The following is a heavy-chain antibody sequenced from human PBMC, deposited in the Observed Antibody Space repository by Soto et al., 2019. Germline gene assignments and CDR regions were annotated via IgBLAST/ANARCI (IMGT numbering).Heavy chain of an antibody. CDR2: IYHSGST. Sequence: SETLSLTCAVSGGSISSGGYSWSWIRQPPGKGLEWIGYIYHSGSTYYNPSLKSRVTISVDRSKNQFSLKLSSVTAADTAVYYCARVGSITDSWFEPWGQGTLVTVSS. V-gene: IGHV4-30-2*01. CDR1: GGSISSGGYS. D-gene: IGHD3-10*01. CDR3: ARVGSITDSWFEP. J-gene: IGHJ5*02.